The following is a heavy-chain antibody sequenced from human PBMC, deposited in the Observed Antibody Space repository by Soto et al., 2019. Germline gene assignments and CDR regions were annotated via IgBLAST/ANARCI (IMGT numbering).Heavy chain of an antibody. CDR3: ATGITGTPPGYYYYGMDV. CDR2: FDPEDGET. J-gene: IGHJ6*02. Sequence: GASVKVSCKVSGYTLTELSMHWVRQAPGKGLEWMGGFDPEDGETIYAQKIQGRVTMTEDTSTDTAYMELSSLRSEDSAVYYCATGITGTPPGYYYYGMDVWGQGTTVTVSS. V-gene: IGHV1-24*01. D-gene: IGHD1-20*01. CDR1: GYTLTELS.